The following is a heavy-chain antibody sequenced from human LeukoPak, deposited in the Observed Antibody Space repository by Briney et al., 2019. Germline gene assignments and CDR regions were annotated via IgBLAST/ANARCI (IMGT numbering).Heavy chain of an antibody. D-gene: IGHD6-25*01. Sequence: PGGSLRLSCAASGFAFSTYSMNWVRQAPGKGLEWVSYITSISSTIYYADSVRGRFTISRDNARNSLYLQMNSLRAEDTAVYYCARVPPRHRPPNAFDIWGQGTMVTVSS. V-gene: IGHV3-48*01. J-gene: IGHJ3*02. CDR1: GFAFSTYS. CDR2: ITSISSTI. CDR3: ARVPPRHRPPNAFDI.